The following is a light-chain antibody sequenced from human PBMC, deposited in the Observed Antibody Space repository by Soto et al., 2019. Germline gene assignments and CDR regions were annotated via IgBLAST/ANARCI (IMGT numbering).Light chain of an antibody. CDR3: QQTYSAAWT. V-gene: IGKV1-39*01. Sequence: DIQMTQSPSSLSASVGDRVTITCRARQTISNYLNWYQQKPGKAPNLLIYGASSLQSGVPARFSGSGSGTDFTLNISSLQPEDFAPYYCQQTYSAAWTFGQGTKVEIK. J-gene: IGKJ1*01. CDR2: GAS. CDR1: QTISNY.